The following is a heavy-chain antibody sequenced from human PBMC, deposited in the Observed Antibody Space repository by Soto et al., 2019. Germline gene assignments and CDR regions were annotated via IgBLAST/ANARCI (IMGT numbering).Heavy chain of an antibody. D-gene: IGHD5-18*01. CDR3: AKDLLRSRIPTGYSYGFPQTPYYFDY. V-gene: IGHV3-23*01. Sequence: TGGSLRLSCAASGFTFSSYAMSWVRQAPGKGLEWVSAISGSGGSTYYADSVKGRFTISRDNSKNTLYLQMNSLRAEDTAVYYCAKDLLRSRIPTGYSYGFPQTPYYFDYWGQGTLVTVSS. CDR2: ISGSGGST. CDR1: GFTFSSYA. J-gene: IGHJ4*02.